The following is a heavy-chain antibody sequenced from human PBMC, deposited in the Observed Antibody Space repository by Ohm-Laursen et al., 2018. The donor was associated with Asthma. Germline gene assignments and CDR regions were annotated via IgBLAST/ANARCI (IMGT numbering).Heavy chain of an antibody. CDR1: GYTFSSYG. CDR3: ARGVSLWFREPMDV. CDR2: IGAYNGDT. V-gene: IGHV1-18*01. Sequence: ASVTVSCKSSGYTFSSYGISWVRQAPAQGLEWMGWIGAYNGDTNYAQRLQGRITLTTDTVTSTAYMELRSLRSDDTAVYYCARGVSLWFREPMDVWGQGTTVTVSS. J-gene: IGHJ6*02. D-gene: IGHD3-10*01.